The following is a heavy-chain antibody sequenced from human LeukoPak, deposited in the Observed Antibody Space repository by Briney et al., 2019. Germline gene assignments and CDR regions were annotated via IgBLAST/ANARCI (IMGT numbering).Heavy chain of an antibody. Sequence: APVKVSCKASGYTFTGYYMHWVRQAPGKGLEWMGCINPNSGGTNYAQKFQGRVTMTRDTSISTAYMELSRLRSDDTAVYYCAREADYGDKPDYFDYWGQGTLVTVYS. V-gene: IGHV1-2*02. CDR3: AREADYGDKPDYFDY. CDR2: INPNSGGT. J-gene: IGHJ4*02. D-gene: IGHD4-17*01. CDR1: GYTFTGYY.